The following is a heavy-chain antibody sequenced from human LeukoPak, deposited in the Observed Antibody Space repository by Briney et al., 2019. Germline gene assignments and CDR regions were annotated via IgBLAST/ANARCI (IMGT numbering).Heavy chain of an antibody. D-gene: IGHD3-10*01. V-gene: IGHV3-33*01. CDR2: IWYDGSNK. J-gene: IGHJ4*02. CDR3: AREDGSGRRFFEY. CDR1: GFAFSSYG. Sequence: GRSLRLSCAASGFAFSSYGMHWVRQAPGKGLEWVALIWYDGSNKYYADSVKGRFTISRDNSKNTLYLQMNSLRAEDTAVYYCAREDGSGRRFFEYWGQGALVTVSS.